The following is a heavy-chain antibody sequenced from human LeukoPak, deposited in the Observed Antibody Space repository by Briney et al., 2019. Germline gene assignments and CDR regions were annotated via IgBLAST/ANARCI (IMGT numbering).Heavy chain of an antibody. CDR3: ARVSCSGGSCYMSNWFDS. V-gene: IGHV1-2*02. Sequence: ASVKVSCKASGYTFTAYYMHWVRQALGQGLEWMGWINPDSGGTNYGEKFQGRVTMTRDTSLSSAYLDLSSLRSDDTALYYCARVSCSGGSCYMSNWFDSWGQGTLVTVSS. J-gene: IGHJ5*01. D-gene: IGHD2-15*01. CDR1: GYTFTAYY. CDR2: INPDSGGT.